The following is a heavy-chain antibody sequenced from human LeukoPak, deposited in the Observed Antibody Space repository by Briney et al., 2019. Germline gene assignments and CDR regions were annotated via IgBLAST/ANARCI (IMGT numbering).Heavy chain of an antibody. CDR1: GFTFSSYG. Sequence: GGSLRLSCAASGFTFSSYGMHWVRQAPGKGLEWVAFIRYDGSNKYYADSVKGRFTISRDNSKNTLYLQMNSLRAEDTAVYYCAKGGTGGYSSRDAFDIWGQGTMVTVSS. V-gene: IGHV3-30*02. D-gene: IGHD5-18*01. CDR3: AKGGTGGYSSRDAFDI. CDR2: IRYDGSNK. J-gene: IGHJ3*02.